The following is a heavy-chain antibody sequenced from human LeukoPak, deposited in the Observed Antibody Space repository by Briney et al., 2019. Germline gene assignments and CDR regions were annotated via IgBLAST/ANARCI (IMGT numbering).Heavy chain of an antibody. J-gene: IGHJ3*02. V-gene: IGHV3-7*01. CDR2: IKQDGNEK. CDR1: GFTFSRYW. Sequence: GGSLRLSCAASGFTFSRYWMSWVRQAPGKWLEWGANIKQDGNEKYYVDSAKGPFAISRDNAKNSLYLQMNSLRAEDTAVYYCASQHCSSTTCYTDAFDIWGQGTMVTVSS. CDR3: ASQHCSSTTCYTDAFDI. D-gene: IGHD2-2*02.